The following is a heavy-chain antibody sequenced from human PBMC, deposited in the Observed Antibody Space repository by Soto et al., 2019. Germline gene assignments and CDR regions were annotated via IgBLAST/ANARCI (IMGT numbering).Heavy chain of an antibody. CDR1: GDSITAGGHY. CDR3: AALTATYWNFSI. CDR2: IHYSGTT. V-gene: IGHV4-31*03. J-gene: IGHJ2*01. D-gene: IGHD2-21*02. Sequence: PSETLSLTCTVSGDSITAGGHYWAWIRQHPEKGLEWLGYIHYSGTTDYNPSLKSRLTVSVDTSKNQFSLSLSSVTAADTAIYHCAALTATYWNFSIWGRGTLVTVSS.